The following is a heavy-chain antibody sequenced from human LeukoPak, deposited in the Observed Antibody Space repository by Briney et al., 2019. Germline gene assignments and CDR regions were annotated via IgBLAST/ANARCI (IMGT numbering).Heavy chain of an antibody. CDR3: AREGDYSGYDLGIDY. Sequence: ASVKVSCKASGYTFTGYYMHWVRQAPGQGLEWMGWINPNSGGTNYAQKFQGRVTMTRDTSISTAYMELSRLRSGDTAVYYCAREGDYSGYDLGIDYWGQGTLVTVSS. V-gene: IGHV1-2*02. CDR1: GYTFTGYY. CDR2: INPNSGGT. J-gene: IGHJ4*02. D-gene: IGHD5-12*01.